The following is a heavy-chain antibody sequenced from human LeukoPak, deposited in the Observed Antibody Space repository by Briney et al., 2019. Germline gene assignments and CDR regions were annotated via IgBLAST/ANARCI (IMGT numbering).Heavy chain of an antibody. J-gene: IGHJ4*02. V-gene: IGHV1-69*13. D-gene: IGHD3-9*01. CDR3: ARGPLYYDILTGYSAFDY. Sequence: SATVSCKASGGTFSSYAISWVRQAPGQGLEWMGGIIPIFGTANYAQKFQGRDTITADEATSTDYMELSSLRSEDTAVYYCARGPLYYDILTGYSAFDYWGQGTLVTVSS. CDR2: IIPIFGTA. CDR1: GGTFSSYA.